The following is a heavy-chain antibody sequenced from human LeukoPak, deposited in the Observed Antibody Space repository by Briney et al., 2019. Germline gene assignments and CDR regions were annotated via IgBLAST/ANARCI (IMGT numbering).Heavy chain of an antibody. D-gene: IGHD2-8*01. CDR2: IIPILGIA. J-gene: IGHJ6*02. V-gene: IGHV1-69*04. CDR3: ARYCTNGVYPYRGMDV. Sequence: ASVKVSCKASGGTFSSYAISWVRQAPGQGLEWMGRIIPILGIANYAQKFQGRVTITADKSTSTAYMELSSLRSEDTAVYYCARYCTNGVYPYRGMDVWGQGTTVTVSS. CDR1: GGTFSSYA.